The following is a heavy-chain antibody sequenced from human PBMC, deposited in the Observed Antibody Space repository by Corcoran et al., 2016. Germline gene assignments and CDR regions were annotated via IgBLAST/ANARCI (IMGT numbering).Heavy chain of an antibody. CDR1: GGSISSYY. CDR2: IYYSGST. Sequence: VQLQESGPGLVKPSETLSLTCTVSGGSISSYYWSWIRQPPGKGLEWIGYIYYSGSTNYNPSRKSRVTISVDTSKNQFALKLSSVTAADTAVYYCARAPYSNYVSQFDYWGQGTLVTVSS. J-gene: IGHJ4*02. D-gene: IGHD4-4*01. CDR3: ARAPYSNYVSQFDY. V-gene: IGHV4-59*01.